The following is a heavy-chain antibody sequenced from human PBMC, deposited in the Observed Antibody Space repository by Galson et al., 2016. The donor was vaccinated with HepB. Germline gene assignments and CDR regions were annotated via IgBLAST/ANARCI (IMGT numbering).Heavy chain of an antibody. CDR1: GFIFREYT. J-gene: IGHJ4*02. D-gene: IGHD5-24*01. CDR3: AKGRRDVDQDFDY. Sequence: SLRLSCAASGFIFREYTMNWVRQTPGTGLEWLSAIRGGGGTTWYQDTVKGRFTISRDDSKNTMYLQMDSLRVEDTAIYYCAKGRRDVDQDFDYWGQGTLVTVSS. CDR2: IRGGGGTT. V-gene: IGHV3-23*01.